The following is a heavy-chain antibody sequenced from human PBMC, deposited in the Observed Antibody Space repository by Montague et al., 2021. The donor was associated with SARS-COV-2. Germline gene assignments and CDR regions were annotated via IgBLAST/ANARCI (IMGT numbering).Heavy chain of an antibody. J-gene: IGHJ6*03. CDR2: IHHGGST. CDR1: GGSFSTYS. V-gene: IGHV4-34*01. D-gene: IGHD3-22*01. CDR3: ARLGDGVVPSPILVVGPYYSYYYMDV. Sequence: SETLSLTCAVHGGSFSTYSWNWIRQPPGKGLEWIGEIHHGGSTNYNPSLKSRVTISADTSKNQFSLKLTSVAAADTAVYYCARLGDGVVPSPILVVGPYYSYYYMDVWGKGTRSPSP.